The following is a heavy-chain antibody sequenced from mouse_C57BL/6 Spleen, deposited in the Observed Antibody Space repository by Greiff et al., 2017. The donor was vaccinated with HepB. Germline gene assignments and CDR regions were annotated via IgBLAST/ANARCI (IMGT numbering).Heavy chain of an antibody. CDR2: IDPSDSYT. V-gene: IGHV1-69*01. CDR1: GYTFTSYW. CDR3: ARLITTVVRGYFDV. J-gene: IGHJ1*03. Sequence: QVQLQQPGAELVMPGASVKLSCKASGYTFTSYWMHWVKQRPGQGLEWIGEIDPSDSYTNYNQQFKGKSTLTVDKSSSTAYMQLSSLTSEDSAVYYCARLITTVVRGYFDVWGTGTTVTVSS. D-gene: IGHD1-1*01.